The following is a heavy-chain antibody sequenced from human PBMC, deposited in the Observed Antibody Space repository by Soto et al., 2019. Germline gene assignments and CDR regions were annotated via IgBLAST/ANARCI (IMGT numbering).Heavy chain of an antibody. V-gene: IGHV1-2*02. CDR2: INPNSGGT. CDR1: GYTFTGYY. Sequence: ASVKVSCKASGYTFTGYYMHWVRQAPGQGLEWMGWINPNSGGTNYAQKFQGRVTMTRDTSISTAYMELSRLRSDDTAVYYCAGDWAGYSSSWPFDYWGQGTLVTVSS. CDR3: AGDWAGYSSSWPFDY. J-gene: IGHJ4*02. D-gene: IGHD6-13*01.